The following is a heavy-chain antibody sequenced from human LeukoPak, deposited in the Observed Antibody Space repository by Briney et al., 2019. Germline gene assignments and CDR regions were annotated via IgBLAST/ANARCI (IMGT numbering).Heavy chain of an antibody. CDR3: ARETVDTATAAFYYYYYMDV. Sequence: SETLSLTCTVSGGSISSGSYYWSWIRQPPGKGLEWIGYIYYSGSTNYNPSLKSRVTISVDTSKNQFSLKLSSVTAADTAVYYCARETVDTATAAFYYYYYMDVWGKGTTVTVSS. CDR2: IYYSGST. CDR1: GGSISSGSYY. V-gene: IGHV4-61*01. D-gene: IGHD5-18*01. J-gene: IGHJ6*03.